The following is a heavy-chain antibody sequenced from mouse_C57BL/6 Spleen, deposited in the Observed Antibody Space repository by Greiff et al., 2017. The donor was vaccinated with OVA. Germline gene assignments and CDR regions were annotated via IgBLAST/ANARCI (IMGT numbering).Heavy chain of an antibody. CDR1: GYTFTSYW. Sequence: QVQLQQPGAELVRPGSSVKLSCKASGYTFTSYWMHWVKQRPIQGLEWIGNIDPSDSETHYNQKFKDKATLTVDKSSSTAYMQLSSLTSEDSAVYCCARLVNDSWYFDVWGTGTTVTVSS. D-gene: IGHD2-13*01. J-gene: IGHJ1*03. CDR3: ARLVNDSWYFDV. V-gene: IGHV1-52*01. CDR2: IDPSDSET.